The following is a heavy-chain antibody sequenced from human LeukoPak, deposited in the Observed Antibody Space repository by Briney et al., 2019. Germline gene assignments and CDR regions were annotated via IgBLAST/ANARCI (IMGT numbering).Heavy chain of an antibody. CDR3: ATPRGNDYGDYLDY. Sequence: PGGSLRLSCAASGFTVRSNYMSWVRQAPGKGLEWVSVIYSGGDTYYADSVKGRFTISRDNSKNTLYLQMNSLRAEDTAVYYCATPRGNDYGDYLDYWGQGTLVTVSS. V-gene: IGHV3-66*01. CDR1: GFTVRSNY. CDR2: IYSGGDT. J-gene: IGHJ4*02. D-gene: IGHD4-17*01.